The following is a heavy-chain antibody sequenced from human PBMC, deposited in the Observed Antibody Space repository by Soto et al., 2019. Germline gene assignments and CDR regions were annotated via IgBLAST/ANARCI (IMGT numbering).Heavy chain of an antibody. CDR2: IKSRANGGTT. D-gene: IGHD2-15*01. J-gene: IGHJ4*01. V-gene: IGHV3-15*07. Sequence: EVHLVESGGGLVEPGGSLRLSCAGSGFPFSNAWINWVSHVPGKGLEWVGRIKSRANGGTTDFAAPVRGRFAITRDDSRNVAHMQMNGLHTGDTGIYYCTTDSFSSVVVVRFDFWGHGSPVTVSS. CDR3: TTDSFSSVVVVRFDF. CDR1: GFPFSNAW.